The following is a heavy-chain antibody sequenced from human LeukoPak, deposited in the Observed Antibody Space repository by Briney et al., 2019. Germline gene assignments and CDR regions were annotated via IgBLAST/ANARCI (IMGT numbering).Heavy chain of an antibody. CDR3: ARGSPDDY. CDR1: RFTFSTYS. V-gene: IGHV3-21*01. Sequence: GGSLRLSCAASRFTFSTYSMNWVRQAPGKGLEWVSSISSSSTYIYYADSVKGRFTISRDNAKNSLYLQMNSLRAEDTAVYYCARGSPDDYWGQGTLVTVSS. J-gene: IGHJ4*02. CDR2: ISSSSTYI.